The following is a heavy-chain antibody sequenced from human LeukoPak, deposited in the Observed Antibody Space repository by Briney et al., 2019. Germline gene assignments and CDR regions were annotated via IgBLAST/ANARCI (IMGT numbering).Heavy chain of an antibody. D-gene: IGHD3-22*01. Sequence: PSETLSLTCTVSGGSISRYYWSWIRQPPGKGLEWVGRIYTSGSTNYNPSLKSRVTMSVDTSKNQFSLKLSSVTAADTAVYYCARDMYYYDSIGYYLPDYWGQGTLVTVSS. V-gene: IGHV4-4*07. CDR2: IYTSGST. CDR3: ARDMYYYDSIGYYLPDY. CDR1: GGSISRYY. J-gene: IGHJ4*02.